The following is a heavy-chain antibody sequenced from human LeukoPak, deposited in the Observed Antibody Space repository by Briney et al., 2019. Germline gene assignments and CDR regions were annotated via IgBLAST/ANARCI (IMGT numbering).Heavy chain of an antibody. D-gene: IGHD3-22*01. CDR1: GGSISSSGYY. J-gene: IGHJ4*02. CDR2: IYYSGTT. V-gene: IGHV4-31*03. Sequence: SETLSLTCTVSGGSISSSGYYWSWLRQHPGKGLEWIGYIYYSGTTYYNPSLKSRVAISVDTSKNQFSLKLFSVTAADTAVYYCAREDYYDSSGYLDYWGQGTLVTVSS. CDR3: AREDYYDSSGYLDY.